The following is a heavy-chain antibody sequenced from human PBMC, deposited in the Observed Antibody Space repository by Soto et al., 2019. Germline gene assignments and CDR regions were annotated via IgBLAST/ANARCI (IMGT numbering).Heavy chain of an antibody. V-gene: IGHV3-23*01. CDR1: GFTFSSYA. D-gene: IGHD4-17*01. CDR2: ISGSGGST. J-gene: IGHJ3*02. CDR3: ARPLIYGGLAFDI. Sequence: EVQLLESGGGLVQPGGSLRLSCAASGFTFSSYAMSWVRQAPGKGLEWVSAISGSGGSTYYADSVKGRFTISRDNSKNTLYLQMNSLRAEDTAVYYCARPLIYGGLAFDIWGQGTMVTVSS.